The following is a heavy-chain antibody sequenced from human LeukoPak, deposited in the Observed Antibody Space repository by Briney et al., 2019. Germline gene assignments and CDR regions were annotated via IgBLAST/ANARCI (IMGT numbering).Heavy chain of an antibody. CDR2: IIPILGIA. V-gene: IGHV1-69*04. Sequence: GASVKVSCKASGYTFTGYYMHWVRQAPGQGLEWMGRIIPILGIANYAQKFQGRVTITADKSTSTAYMELSSLRSEDTAVYYCARDSKITAAGLVYFDYWGQGTLVTVSS. CDR3: ARDSKITAAGLVYFDY. J-gene: IGHJ4*02. D-gene: IGHD6-13*01. CDR1: GYTFTGYY.